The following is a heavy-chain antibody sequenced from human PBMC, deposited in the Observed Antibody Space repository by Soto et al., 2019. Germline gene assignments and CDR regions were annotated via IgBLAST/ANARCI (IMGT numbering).Heavy chain of an antibody. CDR1: GFTFSSYA. J-gene: IGHJ4*02. CDR3: ARRGSGSYDDY. D-gene: IGHD1-26*01. Sequence: EVQLLESGGGLVQPGGSLRLSCAASGFTFSSYAMRWVRQAPVKGLEWVSAISGSGDSTYYADSVKGRFTISRDNSKNTLYLQMNSLRAEDTAVYYCARRGSGSYDDYLGQGTLVTVSS. V-gene: IGHV3-23*01. CDR2: ISGSGDST.